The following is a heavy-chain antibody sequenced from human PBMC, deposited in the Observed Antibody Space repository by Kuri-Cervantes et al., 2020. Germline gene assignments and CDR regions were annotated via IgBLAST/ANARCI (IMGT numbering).Heavy chain of an antibody. V-gene: IGHV3-48*03. CDR3: ARDREYCSSISCHRGGATDYGMDV. Sequence: GGSLRLSCAASGFTFSSYEMNWVRQAPGKGLEWVSYVRSSGSTIYYADSVKGRFTISRDNTKNSLYLQMNSLRAEDTAVYYCARDREYCSSISCHRGGATDYGMDVWGQGTTVTVSS. D-gene: IGHD2-2*01. J-gene: IGHJ6*02. CDR2: VRSSGSTI. CDR1: GFTFSSYE.